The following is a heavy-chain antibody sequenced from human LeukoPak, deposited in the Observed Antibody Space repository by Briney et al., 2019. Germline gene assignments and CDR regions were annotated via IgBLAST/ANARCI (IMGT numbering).Heavy chain of an antibody. CDR3: ARGVVTAIEASIDY. J-gene: IGHJ4*02. CDR2: INSDGSST. CDR1: GFTFSSYW. V-gene: IGHV3-74*01. Sequence: GGSLRLSCAASGFTFSSYWMHWVRKAPGKGMVWVSRINSDGSSTSYADSVKGRFTISRDNSNNTLFLQMNSLRAEDTAVYYCARGVVTAIEASIDYWGQGTLVTVSS. D-gene: IGHD2-21*02.